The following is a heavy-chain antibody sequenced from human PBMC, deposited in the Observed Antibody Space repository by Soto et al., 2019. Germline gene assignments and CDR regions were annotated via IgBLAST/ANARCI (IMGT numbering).Heavy chain of an antibody. Sequence: QVQLQQWGAGLLKPSETLSLTCAVYGGSFSGYYWSWIRQPPGKGLEWIGEIDHGGSTNYNPSLESRVTISFDPPRNQFSLKLKSVTAADTAVYFCARVGGYSYHLYGMDVWGQGTTVTVSS. D-gene: IGHD5-18*01. CDR2: IDHGGST. J-gene: IGHJ6*02. CDR1: GGSFSGYY. CDR3: ARVGGYSYHLYGMDV. V-gene: IGHV4-34*01.